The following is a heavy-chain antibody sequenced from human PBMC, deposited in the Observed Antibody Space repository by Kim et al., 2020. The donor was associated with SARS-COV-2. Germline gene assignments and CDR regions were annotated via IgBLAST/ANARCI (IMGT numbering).Heavy chain of an antibody. D-gene: IGHD6-19*01. Sequence: GGSLRLSCAASGFTFSSYGMHWVRQAPGKGLEWVAVISYDGSNKYYADSVKGRFTISRDNSKNTLYLQMNSLRAEDTAVYYCAKDAPGAVAEDYWGQGTLVTVSS. J-gene: IGHJ4*02. CDR2: ISYDGSNK. CDR3: AKDAPGAVAEDY. V-gene: IGHV3-30*18. CDR1: GFTFSSYG.